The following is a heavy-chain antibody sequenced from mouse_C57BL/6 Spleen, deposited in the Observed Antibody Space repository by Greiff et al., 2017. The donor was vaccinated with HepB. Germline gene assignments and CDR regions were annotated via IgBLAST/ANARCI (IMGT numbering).Heavy chain of an antibody. J-gene: IGHJ3*01. V-gene: IGHV1-64*01. CDR1: GYTFTSYW. CDR3: ARWEGAGAY. D-gene: IGHD4-1*01. Sequence: QVQLQQPGAELVKPGASVKLSCKASGYTFTSYWMHWVKQRPGQGLEWIGMIHPNSGSTNYNEKFKSKATLTVDKSSSTAYMQLSSLTSEDSAVYYCARWEGAGAYWGQGTLVTVSA. CDR2: IHPNSGST.